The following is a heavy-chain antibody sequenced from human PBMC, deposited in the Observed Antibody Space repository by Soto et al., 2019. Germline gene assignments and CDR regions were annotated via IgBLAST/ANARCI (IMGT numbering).Heavy chain of an antibody. J-gene: IGHJ4*02. V-gene: IGHV4-39*01. CDR2: IYYSGST. Sequence: SETLSLTYTVSVGSISSSSYFCGWFRQPPGKGLEWIGSIYYSGSTYYNPSLKSRVTISVDTSNNQFSLKVRSVTAADTAVYYCARLSGSYNDRYFDSWGQGTLVT. D-gene: IGHD1-26*01. CDR3: ARLSGSYNDRYFDS. CDR1: VGSISSSSYF.